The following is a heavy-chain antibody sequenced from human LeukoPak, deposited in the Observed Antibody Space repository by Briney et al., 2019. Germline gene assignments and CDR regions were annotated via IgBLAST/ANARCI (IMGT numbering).Heavy chain of an antibody. CDR1: GGSISSYY. D-gene: IGHD3-10*01. J-gene: IGHJ6*02. Sequence: PSETLSLTCTVSGGSISSYYWSWIRQPPGKGLEWIGYIFYSGSTNYNPSLKSRVTISVDTSKNHFSLKLSSVTAADTDVYYCARGGFGGSRYKYGMDVWGQGTTVTVSS. CDR2: IFYSGST. V-gene: IGHV4-59*01. CDR3: ARGGFGGSRYKYGMDV.